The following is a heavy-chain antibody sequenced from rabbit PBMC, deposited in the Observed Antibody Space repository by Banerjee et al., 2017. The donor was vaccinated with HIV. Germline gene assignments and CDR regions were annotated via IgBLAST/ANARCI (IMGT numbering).Heavy chain of an antibody. J-gene: IGHJ4*01. CDR2: IYAGSSGST. CDR1: GFSFSSGVY. V-gene: IGHV1S40*01. Sequence: QSLEESGGDLVKPGASLTLTCTASGFSFSSGVYMCWVRQAPGKGLEWIGCIYAGSSGSTYYASWAKGRFTISKTSSTTVTLQMTSLTAADTATYFCVRNAGYAGYGYFNLWGPGTLVTVS. CDR3: VRNAGYAGYGYFNL. D-gene: IGHD7-1*01.